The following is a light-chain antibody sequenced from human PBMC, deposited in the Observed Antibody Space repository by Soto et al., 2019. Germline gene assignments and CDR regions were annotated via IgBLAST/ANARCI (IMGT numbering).Light chain of an antibody. CDR2: AAS. CDR3: QKSNSDPRP. V-gene: IGKV1-27*01. CDR1: QGITNN. Sequence: DIPMTQSPSSLSAYVGDRVTITCRASQGITNNLAWYQQKPGKVPKLLIYAASTLQSGVPSRFSGSGSGTDFTLTISSLQPEDVATYYCQKSNSDPRPFRQGTKVEIK. J-gene: IGKJ1*01.